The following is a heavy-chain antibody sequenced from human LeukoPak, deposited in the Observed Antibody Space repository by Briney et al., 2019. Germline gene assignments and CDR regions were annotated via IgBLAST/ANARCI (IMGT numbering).Heavy chain of an antibody. Sequence: GGSLRLSCAASGFTVSSNSMSWVRQAPGKGLEWVSVIYSGGSTYYADSVRGRFTISRDNSKNTLYLQMNSLRAEDTAVYYCARTPIVVVIADDAFDIWGQGTMVTVSS. CDR3: ARTPIVVVIADDAFDI. D-gene: IGHD2-21*01. J-gene: IGHJ3*02. V-gene: IGHV3-66*02. CDR2: IYSGGST. CDR1: GFTVSSNS.